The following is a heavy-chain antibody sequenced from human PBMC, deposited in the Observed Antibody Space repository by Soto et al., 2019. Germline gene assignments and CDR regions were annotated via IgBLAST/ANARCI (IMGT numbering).Heavy chain of an antibody. V-gene: IGHV2-5*02. CDR3: AHRLGEFGSRLAFDY. CDR1: GFSLSTSGVS. CDR2: IFWDDDK. D-gene: IGHD3-10*01. Sequence: QITLKESGPTLVKPTQTLTLTYTFSGFSLSTSGVSVGWIRQPPGKALEWLALIFWDDDKRYSPSLKSTLTITKDTSKTQVVLTLTNMDPVDTATYYCAHRLGEFGSRLAFDYWGQGILVTVSS. J-gene: IGHJ4*02.